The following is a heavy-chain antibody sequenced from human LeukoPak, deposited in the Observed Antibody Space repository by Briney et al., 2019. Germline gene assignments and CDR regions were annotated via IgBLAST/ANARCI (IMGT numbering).Heavy chain of an antibody. V-gene: IGHV4-59*01. CDR1: GGSISSYY. Sequence: SETLSLTCTVSGGSISSYYWSWIRQPPGKGPEWIGYIYYSGSTNYNPSLKSRVTISVDTSKNQFSLKLSSVTAADTAVYYCARDKAAAGNGWFDPWGQGTLVTVSS. CDR3: ARDKAAAGNGWFDP. J-gene: IGHJ5*02. D-gene: IGHD6-13*01. CDR2: IYYSGST.